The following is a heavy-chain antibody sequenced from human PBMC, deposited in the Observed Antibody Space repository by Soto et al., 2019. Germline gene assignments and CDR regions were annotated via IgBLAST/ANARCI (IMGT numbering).Heavy chain of an antibody. CDR2: IYWNDDK. Sequence: SGPTLVNPTQTLTLTCTFSGFSLSTSGVGVGWIRQPPGKALEWLALIYWNDDKRYSPSLKSRLTITKDTSKNQVVLTMTNMDPVDTATYYCALLDPRLRYFDWCFDYWGQGTLVTVS. V-gene: IGHV2-5*01. CDR1: GFSLSTSGVG. J-gene: IGHJ4*02. D-gene: IGHD3-9*01. CDR3: ALLDPRLRYFDWCFDY.